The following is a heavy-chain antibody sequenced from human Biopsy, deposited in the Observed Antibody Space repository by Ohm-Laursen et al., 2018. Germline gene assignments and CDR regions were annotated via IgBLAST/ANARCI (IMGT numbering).Heavy chain of an antibody. V-gene: IGHV4-39*01. J-gene: IGHJ5*02. CDR2: IYNTETT. Sequence: SDTLSLTCTVSGGSISSSTTYYWAWLRQPPGKGLEWIGSIYNTETTFYNPSLKSRVTISIDTYTIQLSLKVSSVTAADTALYFCARHPTGFWFDPWGHGTLVTVSS. CDR1: GGSISSSTTYY. CDR3: ARHPTGFWFDP.